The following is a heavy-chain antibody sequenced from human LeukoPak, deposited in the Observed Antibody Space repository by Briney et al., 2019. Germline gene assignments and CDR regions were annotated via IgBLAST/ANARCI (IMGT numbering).Heavy chain of an antibody. D-gene: IGHD6-13*01. CDR1: GFTFSSYA. Sequence: PGRSLRLSCAASGFTFSSYAMHWVRQAPGKGLEWVAVISYDGSNKYYADSVKGRFTISRDNSKNTLYLQMNSLRAEDTAVYYCARGLAAAGQSVYYYYYYYMDVWGKGTTVTVSS. J-gene: IGHJ6*03. CDR2: ISYDGSNK. V-gene: IGHV3-30*01. CDR3: ARGLAAAGQSVYYYYYYYMDV.